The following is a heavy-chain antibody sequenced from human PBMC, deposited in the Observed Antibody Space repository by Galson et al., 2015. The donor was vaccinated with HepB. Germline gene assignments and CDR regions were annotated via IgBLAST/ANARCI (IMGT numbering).Heavy chain of an antibody. V-gene: IGHV3-23*01. CDR1: GFTFSSYA. D-gene: IGHD3-16*01. J-gene: IGHJ5*02. Sequence: SLRLSCAASGFTFSSYAMSWVRQAPGKGLEWVSAISGGGGSTYYADSVKGRFTISRDNSKNTLYLQMNSLRAEDTAVYYCAKDPVDSSWGGINWFDPWGQGTLVTVSS. CDR2: ISGGGGST. CDR3: AKDPVDSSWGGINWFDP.